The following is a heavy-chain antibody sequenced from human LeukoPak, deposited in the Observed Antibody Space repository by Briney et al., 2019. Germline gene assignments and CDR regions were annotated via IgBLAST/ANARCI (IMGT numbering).Heavy chain of an antibody. J-gene: IGHJ4*02. V-gene: IGHV3-66*01. CDR1: GFTVSSNY. CDR2: IYSGGST. Sequence: TGGSLRLSCAASGFTVSSNYMSWVRQAPGKGLEWVSVIYSGGSTYYADSVKGRFTISRENSKNTLYLQMNSLRAEDTAVYYCAREPVPAATGDYWGQGTLVTVSS. D-gene: IGHD2-2*01. CDR3: AREPVPAATGDY.